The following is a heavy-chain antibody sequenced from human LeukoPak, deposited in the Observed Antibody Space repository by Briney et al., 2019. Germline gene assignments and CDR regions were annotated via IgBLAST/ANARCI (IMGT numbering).Heavy chain of an antibody. Sequence: ASVKVSCKASGYTFTTYTMHWVRQAPGQRLEWMGWINTGNGNTVYSQRFQGRVTITRDTSATTAYMELSSLTSEDTAVYYCARDLYGDYDIGYWGQGTLVTVSS. V-gene: IGHV1-3*04. CDR1: GYTFTTYT. CDR3: ARDLYGDYDIGY. J-gene: IGHJ4*02. D-gene: IGHD4-17*01. CDR2: INTGNGNT.